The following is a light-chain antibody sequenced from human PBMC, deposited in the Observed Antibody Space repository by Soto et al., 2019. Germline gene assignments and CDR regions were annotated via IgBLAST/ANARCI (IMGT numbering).Light chain of an antibody. Sequence: EIVLTQSPGTLSLSPGERATLSCRASQSVSSSYLAWYQQKPGQAPRFLIYGASSRATGIPDRFSGSGSGTDFTLTISSLEPEDFAVYYCQQYGSSPPAWTFGQGTKVEIK. V-gene: IGKV3-20*01. CDR2: GAS. CDR1: QSVSSSY. J-gene: IGKJ1*01. CDR3: QQYGSSPPAWT.